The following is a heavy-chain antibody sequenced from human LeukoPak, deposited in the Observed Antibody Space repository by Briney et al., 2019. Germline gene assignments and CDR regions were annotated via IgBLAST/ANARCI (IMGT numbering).Heavy chain of an antibody. CDR1: GYTLTEFS. CDR2: FDSEDGET. D-gene: IGHD3-22*01. J-gene: IGHJ5*02. Sequence: ASVKLSCKVSGYTLTEFSMHWVRQAPGKGLEWVGGFDSEDGETIYAQMFQRRDTMTDGTTTNTVQMAGASLRSEDTAVYYCATVPMYYYDSSGPSLFDPWGEGTMVTVSS. V-gene: IGHV1-24*01. CDR3: ATVPMYYYDSSGPSLFDP.